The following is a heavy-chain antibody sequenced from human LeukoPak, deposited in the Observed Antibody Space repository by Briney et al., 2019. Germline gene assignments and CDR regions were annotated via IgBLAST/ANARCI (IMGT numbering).Heavy chain of an antibody. CDR2: ISGSASTT. J-gene: IGHJ4*02. CDR1: GLTSSSYA. D-gene: IGHD2-15*01. CDR3: AKRQGIGLWSPPCY. V-gene: IGHV3-23*01. Sequence: QSGRCLRLSCAASGLTSSSYAIGWVRQAPGRGLDLVSSISGSASTTYYADSVKGRFTISRDNSKNTMDLQMNSLRAEDTAVYYCAKRQGIGLWSPPCYWGEETVVTVSS.